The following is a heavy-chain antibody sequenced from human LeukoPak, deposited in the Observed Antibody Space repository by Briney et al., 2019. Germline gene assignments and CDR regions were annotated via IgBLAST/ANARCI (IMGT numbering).Heavy chain of an antibody. CDR3: ATSIFRATHYYFDY. J-gene: IGHJ4*02. CDR1: GFTFRSYA. D-gene: IGHD5-24*01. CDR2: IVGSDSST. Sequence: GGSLRLSCAASGFTFRSYAMSWVRQAPGKGLEWVSTIVGSDSSTYYADSVKGRFTISRDNSKNTLCLQMNSLRAEDTAVYYCATSIFRATHYYFDYWGQGTLVTVSS. V-gene: IGHV3-23*01.